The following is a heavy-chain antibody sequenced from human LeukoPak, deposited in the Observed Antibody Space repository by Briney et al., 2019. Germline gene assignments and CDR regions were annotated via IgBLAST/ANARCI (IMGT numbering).Heavy chain of an antibody. V-gene: IGHV4-4*02. D-gene: IGHD5-18*01. CDR1: GGSISSSNW. CDR2: IYHSGST. J-gene: IGHJ5*02. CDR3: ARGTAMVGGWFDP. Sequence: PSGTLSLTCAVSGGSISSSNWWSWIRQPPGKGLEWIGEIYHSGSTNYNPSLKSRVTISVDKSKNQFSLKLSSVTAADTAVCYCARGTAMVGGWFDPWGQGTLVTVSS.